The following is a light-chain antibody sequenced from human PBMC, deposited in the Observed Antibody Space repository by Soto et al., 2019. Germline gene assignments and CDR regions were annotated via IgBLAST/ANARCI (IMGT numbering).Light chain of an antibody. CDR1: QTISSW. J-gene: IGKJ5*01. V-gene: IGKV1-5*01. Sequence: DIQMTQSPSTLSASVGDRVTITCRASQTISSWLAWYQQKPGKAPTLLIYDASTLERGVPSRFSGTGSGTEFTLSIDSLQPDDFATYYCQQYHNSSITFGQGTRLEIK. CDR2: DAS. CDR3: QQYHNSSIT.